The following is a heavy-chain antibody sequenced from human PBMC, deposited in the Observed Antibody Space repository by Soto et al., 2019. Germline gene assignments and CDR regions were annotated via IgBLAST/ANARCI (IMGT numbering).Heavy chain of an antibody. CDR2: ISSNGGRT. J-gene: IGHJ6*02. Sequence: EVQLLESGGGLVQPGESLRLSCAASGFTFGNYFMNWVRQAPGKGLEWVSDISSNGGRTHYADSVRGRFTISRDNSRNTLYLQMSSLRAEDTVLYYCAKDLHWYGMDVWGQGTTVTVSS. CDR3: AKDLHWYGMDV. CDR1: GFTFGNYF. V-gene: IGHV3-23*01. D-gene: IGHD1-1*01.